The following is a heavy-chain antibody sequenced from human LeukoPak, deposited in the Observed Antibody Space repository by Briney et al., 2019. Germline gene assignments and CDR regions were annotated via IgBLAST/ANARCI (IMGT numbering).Heavy chain of an antibody. V-gene: IGHV4-39*01. D-gene: IGHD3-22*01. J-gene: IGHJ4*02. Sequence: PSETLSLTCTLSGDSLSSSNCYWGWVRQPPGKGLVWIGFIYNRRTTYYNPSLQSPVAFTVDTSKNQFSLELSYVTAADSAVYYCARMTYYYDSSGYYRAPYFDYWGQGTLVTVSS. CDR1: GDSLSSSNCY. CDR2: IYNRRTT. CDR3: ARMTYYYDSSGYYRAPYFDY.